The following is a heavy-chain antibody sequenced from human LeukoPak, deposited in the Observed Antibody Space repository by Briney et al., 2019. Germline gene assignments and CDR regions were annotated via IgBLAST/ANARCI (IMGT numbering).Heavy chain of an antibody. CDR1: GFTFTNYA. J-gene: IGHJ4*02. CDR3: AKDGGFTSTSHYFDY. V-gene: IGHV3-23*01. CDR2: IGGSGT. D-gene: IGHD2-2*01. Sequence: GGSLRLSCAASGFTFTNYAMSWVRQAPGKGLEWVSGIGGSGTYYADSVRGRFTISRDTSKSTLHLQMSSLRPEDTAMYYCAKDGGFTSTSHYFDYWGQGTLVTVSS.